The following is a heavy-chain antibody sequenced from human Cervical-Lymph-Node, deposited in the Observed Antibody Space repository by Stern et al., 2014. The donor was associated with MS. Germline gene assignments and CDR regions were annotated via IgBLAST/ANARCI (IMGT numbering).Heavy chain of an antibody. CDR1: GGSVSSTNW. V-gene: IGHV4-4*02. CDR2: IYHSGAS. CDR3: ARERQQYCNSEGCSYWYFDL. Sequence: QVQLQESGPGLVKPSGTLSLTCAVSGGSVSSTNWWSWVRQSPGKGLEWIGNIYHSGASNYRPSLRSRVSISLDNSNNLLSLHLTSVTAADTAVYYCARERQQYCNSEGCSYWYFDLWGRGTLVTVSS. J-gene: IGHJ2*01. D-gene: IGHD2/OR15-2a*01.